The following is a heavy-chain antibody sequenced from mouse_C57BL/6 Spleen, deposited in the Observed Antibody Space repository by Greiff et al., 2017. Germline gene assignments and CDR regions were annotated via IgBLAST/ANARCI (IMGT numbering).Heavy chain of an antibody. CDR3: ARAKAYYSNYGYFDV. J-gene: IGHJ1*03. V-gene: IGHV1-81*01. CDR1: GYTFTSYG. CDR2: IYPRSGNT. D-gene: IGHD2-5*01. Sequence: QVQLQQSGAELARPGASVKLSCKASGYTFTSYGISWVKQRTGQGLEWIGEIYPRSGNTYYNEKFKGKATLTADKSSSTAYMELRSLTSEDSAVYFCARAKAYYSNYGYFDVWGTGTTVTVSS.